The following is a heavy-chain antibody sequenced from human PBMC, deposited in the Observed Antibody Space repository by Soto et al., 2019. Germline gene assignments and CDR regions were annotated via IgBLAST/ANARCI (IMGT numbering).Heavy chain of an antibody. V-gene: IGHV3-30-3*01. D-gene: IGHD1-7*01. Sequence: QVQLVESGGGVVQPGRSLRLSCSASGFTFSDFEIYWVRQAPGKGLDWVSFISYDGSNQYYAGSVKGRFTVSRDNSKNTLFLLMNSLSPEDTAVYFCARRTGTAPRFDYWGQGTLVTVSS. CDR3: ARRTGTAPRFDY. J-gene: IGHJ4*02. CDR1: GFTFSDFE. CDR2: ISYDGSNQ.